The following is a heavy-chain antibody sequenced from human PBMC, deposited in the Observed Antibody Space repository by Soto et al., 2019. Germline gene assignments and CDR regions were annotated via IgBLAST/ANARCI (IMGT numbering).Heavy chain of an antibody. V-gene: IGHV3-30*18. J-gene: IGHJ4*02. D-gene: IGHD3-10*01. Sequence: SGGSLRLSCAASGFTFSSYGMHWVRQAPGKGLEWVAVISYDGSNKYYADSVKGRFTISRDNSKNTLYLKMNSLRVEDTATYYSAKSSGESYPGSRIFDFWGQGTRVTISS. CDR1: GFTFSSYG. CDR3: AKSSGESYPGSRIFDF. CDR2: ISYDGSNK.